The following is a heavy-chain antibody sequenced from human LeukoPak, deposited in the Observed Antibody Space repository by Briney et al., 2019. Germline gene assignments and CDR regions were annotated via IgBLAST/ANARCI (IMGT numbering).Heavy chain of an antibody. Sequence: SETLSLTCTVSGGSISSYYWSWIRQPPGKGLEWIGRIYTSGSTNYNPSLKSRVTMSVDTSKNQFSLKLSSVTAADTAVYYCAREPTNYDILTGYYSPVYYYMDVWGKGTTVTISS. V-gene: IGHV4-4*07. J-gene: IGHJ6*03. CDR1: GGSISSYY. CDR3: AREPTNYDILTGYYSPVYYYMDV. CDR2: IYTSGST. D-gene: IGHD3-9*01.